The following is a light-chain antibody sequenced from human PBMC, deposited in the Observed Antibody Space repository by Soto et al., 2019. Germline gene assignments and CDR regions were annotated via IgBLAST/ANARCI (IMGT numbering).Light chain of an antibody. CDR2: GAS. Sequence: EIVLTQSPGTLSLSPGERATLSCRASQSVTSSYLAWYQQKPGQAPRLLISGASSRATGIPDRFSGSGSGTDFTLTISRLEPEDFAVYYCQQYSTSRRTFVGGTKVEIK. CDR3: QQYSTSRRT. J-gene: IGKJ4*01. V-gene: IGKV3-20*01. CDR1: QSVTSSY.